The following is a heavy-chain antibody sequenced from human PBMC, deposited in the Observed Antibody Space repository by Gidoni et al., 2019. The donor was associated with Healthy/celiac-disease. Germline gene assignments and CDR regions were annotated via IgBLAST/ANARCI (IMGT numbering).Heavy chain of an antibody. CDR3: ARDRILRYWIYYYGMDV. CDR1: GFTFSSYG. D-gene: IGHD3-9*01. V-gene: IGHV3-33*01. CDR2: IWYDGSNK. Sequence: QVQLVESGGGVVQPGRSLRLSCAASGFTFSSYGMHWVRQAPGKGLEWVAVIWYDGSNKYYADSVKGRFTISRDNSKNTLYLQMNSLRAEDTAVYYCARDRILRYWIYYYGMDVWGQGTTVTVSS. J-gene: IGHJ6*02.